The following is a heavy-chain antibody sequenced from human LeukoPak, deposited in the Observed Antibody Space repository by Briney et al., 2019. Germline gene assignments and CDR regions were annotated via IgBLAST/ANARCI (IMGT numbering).Heavy chain of an antibody. D-gene: IGHD1-26*01. J-gene: IGHJ4*02. Sequence: SETLSLTCTVSGDSISSGSYYWGWIRQPPGKGLEWTGTIYYSGSTYYNPSLKSRVTISVDTSKNQFSLKLNSVTAADMAVYYCATRRPIVGATPYFDYWGQGTLVTVSS. CDR2: IYYSGST. V-gene: IGHV4-39*01. CDR3: ATRRPIVGATPYFDY. CDR1: GDSISSGSYY.